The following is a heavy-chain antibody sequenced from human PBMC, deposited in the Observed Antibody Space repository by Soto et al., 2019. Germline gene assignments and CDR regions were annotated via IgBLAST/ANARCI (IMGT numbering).Heavy chain of an antibody. Sequence: QVQLVQSGAEVRKPGASVKVSCEASGYTFTSYDIYWVRQATGQGLEWMGWMNPNTGNSGYAQKFQGGVTVTSDTSINTVHMELSSLRSEDTAVYYCARRAETNGWNGFGADKYYFDFWGQGTLVTVSS. CDR3: ARRAETNGWNGFGADKYYFDF. CDR1: GYTFTSYD. V-gene: IGHV1-8*01. D-gene: IGHD1-1*01. CDR2: MNPNTGNS. J-gene: IGHJ4*02.